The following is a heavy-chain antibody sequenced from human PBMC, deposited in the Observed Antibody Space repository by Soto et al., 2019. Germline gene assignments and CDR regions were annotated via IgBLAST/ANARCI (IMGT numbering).Heavy chain of an antibody. CDR3: AKDDDYYYDSSGYPDY. Sequence: AGGSLRLSCAASGFTFSSYAMSWVRQAPGKGLEWVSAISGSGGSTYYADSVKGRFTISRDNSKNTLYLQMNSLRAEDTAVYYCAKDDDYYYDSSGYPDYWGQGTLVTVSS. D-gene: IGHD3-22*01. V-gene: IGHV3-23*01. CDR2: ISGSGGST. J-gene: IGHJ4*02. CDR1: GFTFSSYA.